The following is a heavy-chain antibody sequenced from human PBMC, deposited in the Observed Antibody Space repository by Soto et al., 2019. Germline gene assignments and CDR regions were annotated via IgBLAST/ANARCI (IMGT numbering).Heavy chain of an antibody. CDR2: ISGSGGST. V-gene: IGHV3-23*01. J-gene: IGHJ4*02. D-gene: IGHD2-15*01. Sequence: PVGSLRLSCAASGFTFSSYAMSWVRQAPGKGLEWVSAISGSGGSTYYADSVKGRFTISRDNSKNTLYLQMNSLRAEDTAVYYCAKDLDYCSGGSCYPPPFDYWGQGTLVTVSS. CDR3: AKDLDYCSGGSCYPPPFDY. CDR1: GFTFSSYA.